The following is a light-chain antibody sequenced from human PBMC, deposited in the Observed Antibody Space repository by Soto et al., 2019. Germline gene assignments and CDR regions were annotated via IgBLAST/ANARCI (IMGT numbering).Light chain of an antibody. Sequence: EVVLTQSPGTRSLSPGERVTLSCRASQSLSSTYLAWYQKKPGQAPRLLIYGLSIRATGIPERFSGSGSGTDFTLTISSLEPEDFALYYCQQYGSSPWTFGQGTNVEIK. CDR3: QQYGSSPWT. CDR1: QSLSSTY. J-gene: IGKJ1*01. CDR2: GLS. V-gene: IGKV3-20*01.